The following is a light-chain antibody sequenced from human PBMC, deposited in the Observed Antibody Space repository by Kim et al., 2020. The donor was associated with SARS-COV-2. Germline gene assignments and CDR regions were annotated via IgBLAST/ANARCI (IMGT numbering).Light chain of an antibody. CDR1: QSVSNSY. Sequence: EIVLTQSPGTLSLSPGERATLSCRASQSVSNSYLAWYQQKPGQAPRLLIYGASSRATGIPDRFSGSGSGTDFTLTISRLEPEDFAVYYCQQYDSSPLTFGQGTKVDIK. V-gene: IGKV3-20*01. CDR3: QQYDSSPLT. J-gene: IGKJ1*01. CDR2: GAS.